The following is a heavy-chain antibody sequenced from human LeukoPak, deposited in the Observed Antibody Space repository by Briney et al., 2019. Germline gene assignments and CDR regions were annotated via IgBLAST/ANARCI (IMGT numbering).Heavy chain of an antibody. CDR1: GGSIGGYF. J-gene: IGHJ4*02. V-gene: IGHV4-59*01. Sequence: SETLSLTCTVSGGSIGGYFWSWLRQPPGKGLEWVGWIFYNGNTNYNSSLKSRLTMSVDASKNQFYLKLNSVTAADTAVYYCARYSSDHDGRHFEFWGQGILVTVCS. CDR3: ARYSSDHDGRHFEF. CDR2: IFYNGNT. D-gene: IGHD2-21*01.